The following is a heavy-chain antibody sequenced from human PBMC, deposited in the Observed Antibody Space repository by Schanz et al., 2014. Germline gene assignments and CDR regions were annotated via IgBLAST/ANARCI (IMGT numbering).Heavy chain of an antibody. CDR1: GFRLDDYA. V-gene: IGHV3-9*01. D-gene: IGHD6-19*01. CDR2: MSWNADSL. J-gene: IGHJ6*03. CDR3: ARDHQWLARYDMDV. Sequence: EVQLVESGGGLVQPGRSLRLSCVASGFRLDDYAMHWVRQAPGKGLEWVSGMSWNADSLDYGDSVKGRFTICRDNAKNSLYLQMNSLRAEDAALYYCARDHQWLARYDMDVWGKGTTVTVSS.